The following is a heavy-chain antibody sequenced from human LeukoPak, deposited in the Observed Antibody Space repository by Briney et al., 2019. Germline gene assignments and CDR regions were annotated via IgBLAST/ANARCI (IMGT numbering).Heavy chain of an antibody. D-gene: IGHD3-22*01. CDR2: IISSSNYI. V-gene: IGHV3-21*01. J-gene: IGHJ4*02. CDR3: ARGSAGESSGYYDY. Sequence: GGSLRLSCAASGFTFSIYSMNWVRQAPGKGLEWLSSIISSSNYIYYAVSVKGRFTISRDNVQNSLYLQMNSLRAEDTAMYYCARGSAGESSGYYDYWGQGTLVTVSS. CDR1: GFTFSIYS.